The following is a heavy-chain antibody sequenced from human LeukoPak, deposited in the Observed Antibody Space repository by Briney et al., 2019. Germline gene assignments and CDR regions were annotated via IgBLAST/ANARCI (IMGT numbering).Heavy chain of an antibody. CDR3: ARLRYYGMDV. CDR2: ISSSSSTI. Sequence: GGSLRLSCAASGFTFSTYSMNWVRQAPGKGLEWVSYISSSSSTIYYTDSVKGRFTISRDNAKNSLYLQMNSLRAEDTAVYYCARLRYYGMDVWGQGTTVTVSS. J-gene: IGHJ6*02. CDR1: GFTFSTYS. V-gene: IGHV3-48*04.